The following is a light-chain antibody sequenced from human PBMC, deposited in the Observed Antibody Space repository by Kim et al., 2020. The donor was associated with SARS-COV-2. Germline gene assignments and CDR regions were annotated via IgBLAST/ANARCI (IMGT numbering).Light chain of an antibody. CDR3: QQYVSSPPIT. CDR1: QSVSSSY. Sequence: PGESATHSCRASQSVSSSYLAWYYQKPGQAPRLLICGTSNRATGIPDRFSGSGSGTDFTLTISRLEPEDFAVYYCQQYVSSPPITFGQGTRLEIK. CDR2: GTS. J-gene: IGKJ5*01. V-gene: IGKV3-20*01.